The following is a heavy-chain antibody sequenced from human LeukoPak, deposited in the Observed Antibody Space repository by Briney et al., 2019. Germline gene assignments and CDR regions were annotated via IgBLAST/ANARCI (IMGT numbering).Heavy chain of an antibody. D-gene: IGHD3-22*01. CDR1: GYTFSGYY. CDR2: INPNSGGT. V-gene: IGHV1-2*02. Sequence: ASVKVSCKASGYTFSGYYVHWVRQAPGQGLEWMGWINPNSGGTNYAQKFQGRVTMTRDTSITTAYMELSRLRSDDTAVYYCARRGGYYDYWGQGTLVTVSS. CDR3: ARRGGYYDY. J-gene: IGHJ4*02.